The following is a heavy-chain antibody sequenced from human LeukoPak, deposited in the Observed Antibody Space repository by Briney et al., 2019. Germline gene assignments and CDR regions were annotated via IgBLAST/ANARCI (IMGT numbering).Heavy chain of an antibody. CDR3: ARAYSSSWYFNWFDP. CDR2: IYYSGST. CDR1: GVSISSSSYY. D-gene: IGHD6-13*01. Sequence: SETLSLTCTVSGVSISSSSYYWGWLRQPPGKGLEWIGSIYYSGSTYYNPSLKSRVTISVDTSKNQFSLKLSSVTAADTAVYFCARAYSSSWYFNWFDPWGQGTLVTVSS. J-gene: IGHJ5*02. V-gene: IGHV4-39*01.